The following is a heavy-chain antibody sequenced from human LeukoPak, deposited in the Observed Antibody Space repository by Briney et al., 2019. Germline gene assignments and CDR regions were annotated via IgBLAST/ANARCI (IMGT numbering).Heavy chain of an antibody. Sequence: SETLSLTCAVSGGSISTGVYYWSWIRQHPGKGLEWIGYIFHSGITYYNPSLKSRVTIPVDTSKNQFSLKMSSVTAADTAVYYCARYYYGSGSYPYFDYWGQGTLVTVSS. V-gene: IGHV4-31*11. CDR3: ARYYYGSGSYPYFDY. J-gene: IGHJ4*02. CDR1: GGSISTGVYY. CDR2: IFHSGIT. D-gene: IGHD3-10*01.